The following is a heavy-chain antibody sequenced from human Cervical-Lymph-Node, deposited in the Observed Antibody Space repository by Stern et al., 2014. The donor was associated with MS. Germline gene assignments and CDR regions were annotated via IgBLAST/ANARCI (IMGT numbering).Heavy chain of an antibody. CDR1: GFTFNTYG. CDR3: VRDPPLDARFLGLDP. J-gene: IGHJ5*02. V-gene: IGHV3-23*01. Sequence: VQLLESGGGLVPPGGSLRLSCAVSGFTFNTYGMSWVRQAPGMGLEWISAISDIGDRTYYADSVQVRFTISRDNSKNTLYLQMNSLSAEDTAVYYCVRDPPLDARFLGLDPWGQGTLVTVSS. CDR2: ISDIGDRT. D-gene: IGHD3-3*01.